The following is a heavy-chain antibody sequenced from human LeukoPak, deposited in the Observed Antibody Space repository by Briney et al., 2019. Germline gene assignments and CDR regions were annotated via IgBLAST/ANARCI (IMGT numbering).Heavy chain of an antibody. Sequence: GGSLRLSCAASGFTFSSYGMRWVRQAPGKGLEWAAVISYDGSKKYYADSVKGRFTISRDSSKNTLYLQIDSLRAEDTAVYYCANNALDYWGQGTLVTVSS. V-gene: IGHV3-30*18. CDR1: GFTFSSYG. J-gene: IGHJ4*02. CDR2: ISYDGSKK. CDR3: ANNALDY.